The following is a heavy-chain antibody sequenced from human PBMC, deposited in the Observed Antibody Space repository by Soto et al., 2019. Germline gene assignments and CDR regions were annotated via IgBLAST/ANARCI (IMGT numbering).Heavy chain of an antibody. CDR1: GFTFSNAW. D-gene: IGHD3-22*01. Sequence: SLRLSCAASGFTFSNAWMSWVRRAPGKGLEWVGRIKSKTDGGTTDYAAPVKGRFTISRDDSKNTLYLQMNSLKTEDTAVYYCTTCLSGYRYYYYGMDVWGQGTTVTVSS. CDR2: IKSKTDGGTT. CDR3: TTCLSGYRYYYYGMDV. V-gene: IGHV3-15*01. J-gene: IGHJ6*02.